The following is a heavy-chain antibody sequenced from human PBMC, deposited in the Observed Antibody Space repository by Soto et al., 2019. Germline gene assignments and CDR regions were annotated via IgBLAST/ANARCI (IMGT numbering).Heavy chain of an antibody. CDR1: GGSISSGGYY. CDR3: ARVGPWVPYYYDSSPYTFENWFDP. J-gene: IGHJ5*02. CDR2: IYYSGST. Sequence: PSETLSLTCTVSGGSISSGGYYWTWIRQHPGKGLEWIGYIYYSGSTYYNPSLNSRVTSSIDMTNNHVSLILNSVTAADTAVYYCARVGPWVPYYYDSSPYTFENWFDPWGQGTLVTVSS. V-gene: IGHV4-31*03. D-gene: IGHD3-22*01.